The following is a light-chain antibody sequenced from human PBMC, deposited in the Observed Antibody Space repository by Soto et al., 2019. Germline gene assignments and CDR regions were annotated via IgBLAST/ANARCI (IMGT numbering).Light chain of an antibody. V-gene: IGKV3-20*01. CDR3: QQYGSSSWT. CDR2: GIS. J-gene: IGKJ1*01. CDR1: HTISSSY. Sequence: EIVLTQSPGTLSLSPGERATLSCRDSHTISSSYLAWYQQKPGQAPRLLMYGISRRATGIPDRFSGSGSGTDFTLTISRLEPEDFAVYYCQQYGSSSWTFGQGTKV.